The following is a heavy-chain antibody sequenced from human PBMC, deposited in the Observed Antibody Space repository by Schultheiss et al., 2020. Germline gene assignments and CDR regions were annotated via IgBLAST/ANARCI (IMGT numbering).Heavy chain of an antibody. Sequence: GGSLRLSCAASGFTFSSYGMHWVRQAPGKGLEWVATIKQDGSEKYSLDSVRGRFTISRDNAKNSLYLQMNSLRVDDTAVYYCARWGGYWGQGTLVTVSS. CDR3: ARWGGY. V-gene: IGHV3-7*01. CDR2: IKQDGSEK. D-gene: IGHD3-16*01. J-gene: IGHJ4*02. CDR1: GFTFSSYG.